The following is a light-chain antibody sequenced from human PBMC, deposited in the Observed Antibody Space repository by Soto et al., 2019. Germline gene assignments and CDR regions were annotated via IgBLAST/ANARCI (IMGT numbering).Light chain of an antibody. Sequence: ILTPSPPTLSLSPGDRSTLSCRASLSVNVCVAVDERQPGQAPRLMIYGASSRATGIPDGFSGSGSGTDFTLTISRLEPEDFAVYYCQQYGSSPPTFGQGTKVDIK. J-gene: IGKJ1*01. CDR1: LSVNVC. CDR3: QQYGSSPPT. CDR2: GAS. V-gene: IGKV3-20*01.